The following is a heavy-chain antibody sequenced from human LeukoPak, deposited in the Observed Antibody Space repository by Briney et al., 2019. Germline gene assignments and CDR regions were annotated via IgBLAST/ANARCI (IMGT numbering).Heavy chain of an antibody. Sequence: GGSLRLSCAASGFTFSSYETNWVRQAPGKGLEWVSYISSSGSTIYYADSVKGRFTISRDNAKNSLCLQMNSLRAEDTAVYYCARAFWAFDIWGQGTMVTVSS. J-gene: IGHJ3*02. CDR1: GFTFSSYE. CDR2: ISSSGSTI. D-gene: IGHD2/OR15-2a*01. V-gene: IGHV3-48*03. CDR3: ARAFWAFDI.